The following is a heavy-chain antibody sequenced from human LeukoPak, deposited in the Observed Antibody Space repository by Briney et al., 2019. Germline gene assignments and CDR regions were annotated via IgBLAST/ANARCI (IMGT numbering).Heavy chain of an antibody. Sequence: ASVKVSCKASGFTFTGYYIHWVRQAPGQGLEWMGWINPNSGDTSFAQKFQGRVTMTRDTSITTAYMELSRVRSDDTAVYYCARDRGAAAGSDYWGQGTLVTVSS. CDR3: ARDRGAAAGSDY. CDR2: INPNSGDT. V-gene: IGHV1-2*02. CDR1: GFTFTGYY. J-gene: IGHJ4*02. D-gene: IGHD6-13*01.